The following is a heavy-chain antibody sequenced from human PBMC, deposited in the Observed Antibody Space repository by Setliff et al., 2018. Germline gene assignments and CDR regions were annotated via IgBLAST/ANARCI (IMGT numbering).Heavy chain of an antibody. Sequence: SVKVSCKASGGTFSSYGISWVRQAPGQGLEWMGGTIPMFGTTNYARKFQGRVTIITDESTSTAYMQLSSLGSEDTAVYYCVKDRVEVVVAAPQARFDPWGQGTLVTV. CDR1: GGTFSSYG. D-gene: IGHD2-15*01. V-gene: IGHV1-69*05. CDR3: VKDRVEVVVAAPQARFDP. J-gene: IGHJ5*02. CDR2: TIPMFGTT.